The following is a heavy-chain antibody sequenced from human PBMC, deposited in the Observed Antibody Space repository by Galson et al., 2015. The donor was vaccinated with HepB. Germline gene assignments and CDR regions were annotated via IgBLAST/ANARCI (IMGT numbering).Heavy chain of an antibody. Sequence: SLRLSCAASGFTFNIYGMHWVRQAPGKGLEWVAFIRDDGSDKYYADSVKGRFTISRDNSKNTLYLQVNSLRAEDTAVYYCAKDGIPLPGIAAAGTADYWGQGTLVTVSS. D-gene: IGHD6-13*01. J-gene: IGHJ4*02. CDR3: AKDGIPLPGIAAAGTADY. CDR1: GFTFNIYG. V-gene: IGHV3-30*02. CDR2: IRDDGSDK.